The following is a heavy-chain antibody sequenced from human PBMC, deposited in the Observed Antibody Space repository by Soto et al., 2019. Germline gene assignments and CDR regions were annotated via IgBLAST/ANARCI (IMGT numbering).Heavy chain of an antibody. CDR3: ARGMTPPGAPAWYYFDS. V-gene: IGHV4-4*07. Sequence: SDTLSLTCTVSGGSITGSSYWSWIRQPAGKGLEWIGRFSLSGTTNYNPSLSSRVTMSADVSKNQFSLRLTSVTAADAALYYCARGMTPPGAPAWYYFDSWGQGTLVTVSS. J-gene: IGHJ4*02. D-gene: IGHD2-8*02. CDR1: GGSITGSSY. CDR2: FSLSGTT.